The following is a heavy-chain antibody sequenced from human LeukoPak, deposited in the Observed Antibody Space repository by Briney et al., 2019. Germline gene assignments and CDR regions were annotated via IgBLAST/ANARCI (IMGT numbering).Heavy chain of an antibody. Sequence: PGGSLRLSCAASGFTFSSYDMHWVRQAPGKGLEWVAFIRYDGSDKYYADSVKGRFTISRDNSKYTLYLQMNSLRAEDTAVYYCAKDWAQCSSTSCYDYWGQGTLVTVSS. CDR2: IRYDGSDK. CDR3: AKDWAQCSSTSCYDY. V-gene: IGHV3-30*02. J-gene: IGHJ4*02. CDR1: GFTFSSYD. D-gene: IGHD2-2*01.